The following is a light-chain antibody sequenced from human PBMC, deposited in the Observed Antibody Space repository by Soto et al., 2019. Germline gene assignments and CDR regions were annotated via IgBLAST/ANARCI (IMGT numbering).Light chain of an antibody. CDR3: QQYNSYSPEWT. CDR1: QSISSW. CDR2: DAS. V-gene: IGKV1-5*01. J-gene: IGKJ1*01. Sequence: DIQMTQSPSTLSASVGDSVTITCRASQSISSWLAWYQQKPGKAPKLLIYDASSLESGVPLRFSGSVSGTEFTLTISSLQPDDFATYYCQQYNSYSPEWTFGQGTKVDIK.